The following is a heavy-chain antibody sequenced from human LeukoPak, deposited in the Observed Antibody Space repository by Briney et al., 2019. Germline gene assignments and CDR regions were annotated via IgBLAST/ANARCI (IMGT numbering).Heavy chain of an antibody. V-gene: IGHV3-9*01. CDR3: AKASSGWPYYYYGMDV. CDR1: GFTFDDYA. Sequence: PGRSLRLSCAASGFTFDDYAMHWVRQAPGKGLEWVSGISWNSGSIGYADSVKGRFTISRDNAKNSLYLQMNSLRAEDTALYYCAKASSGWPYYYYGMDVWGQGTTVTVSS. J-gene: IGHJ6*02. CDR2: ISWNSGSI. D-gene: IGHD6-19*01.